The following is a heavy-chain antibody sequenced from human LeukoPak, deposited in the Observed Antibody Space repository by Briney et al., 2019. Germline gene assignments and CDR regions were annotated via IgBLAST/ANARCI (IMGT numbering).Heavy chain of an antibody. CDR1: GFMFSSNW. CDR2: IKEDGTET. J-gene: IGHJ4*02. Sequence: GGSLRLSCAASGFMFSSNWMSWVRLAPGKGLEWVANIKEDGTETYYVDSVKGRFTISRDNAKNSLYLQMNSLRVEDTAVYYCAKEGRSLQTYWSQGTLVTVSS. D-gene: IGHD5-24*01. V-gene: IGHV3-7*03. CDR3: AKEGRSLQTY.